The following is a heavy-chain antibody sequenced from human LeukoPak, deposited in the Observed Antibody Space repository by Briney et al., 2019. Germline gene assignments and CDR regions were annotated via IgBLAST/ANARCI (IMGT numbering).Heavy chain of an antibody. V-gene: IGHV3-20*04. CDR2: INWNGGST. Sequence: GGSLRLPCAASGFTFSSYWMSWVRQVPGKGLEWVSGINWNGGSTGYADSVKGRFTISRDNAKNSLYLQMNSLRAEDTALYYCAAGDRNGWYFDYWGQGTLVTVSS. D-gene: IGHD6-19*01. CDR1: GFTFSSYW. CDR3: AAGDRNGWYFDY. J-gene: IGHJ4*02.